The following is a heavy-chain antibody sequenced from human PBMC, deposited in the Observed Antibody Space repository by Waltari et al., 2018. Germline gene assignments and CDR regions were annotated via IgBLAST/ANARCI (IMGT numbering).Heavy chain of an antibody. V-gene: IGHV3-74*01. J-gene: IGHJ4*02. D-gene: IGHD1-1*01. CDR2: IKSDGSSE. CDR1: GFTFSNFW. Sequence: EVQLVESGGGLDQPVGSLSLSCVASGFTFSNFWMHWVHQAQGKGLVWVSRIKSDGSSERYADSVKGRFVVSRDNAKNTLYLEINSLGAEDTAVYYCARGGDDDNWYPGFFDSWGQGTLVTVSS. CDR3: ARGGDDDNWYPGFFDS.